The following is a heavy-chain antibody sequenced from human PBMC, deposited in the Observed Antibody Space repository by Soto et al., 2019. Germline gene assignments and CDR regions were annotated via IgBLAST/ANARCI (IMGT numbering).Heavy chain of an antibody. CDR3: VKDTVVVINGGDFDY. J-gene: IGHJ4*02. Sequence: EVHLLESGGALVQPGGSLRLSCEASGFTYVKYAMSWVRQAPGKGLEWVSGISGDAGRTFYADSVKGRFTISRDNSKNTVYLQMNSLRVEDTAVYYCVKDTVVVINGGDFDYWGQGTLVTVSS. D-gene: IGHD3-22*01. V-gene: IGHV3-23*01. CDR1: GFTYVKYA. CDR2: ISGDAGRT.